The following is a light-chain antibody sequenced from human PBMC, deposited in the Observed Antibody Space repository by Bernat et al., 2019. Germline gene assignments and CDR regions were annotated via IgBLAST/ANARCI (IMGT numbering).Light chain of an antibody. J-gene: IGKJ4*01. CDR2: GPS. V-gene: IGKV3-20*01. Sequence: ETVLTQSPGTLSLSPGERATLSCRASQSVSSNYLAWYQQKPGQAPRLLIYGPSSRATGIPDRFSGSASGTDFPLTISRLEPEDLAVYYCQQYGDSVTFGGGTKVEVK. CDR3: QQYGDSVT. CDR1: QSVSSNY.